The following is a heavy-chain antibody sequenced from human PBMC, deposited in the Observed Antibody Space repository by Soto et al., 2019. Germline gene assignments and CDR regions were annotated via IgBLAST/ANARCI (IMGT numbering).Heavy chain of an antibody. Sequence: EVQLSQSVGGWVQPGGSLRLSCSASGFIFASDAMSWVRQAPGKGLEWVSVISGSAGTTDYAGSVTGRFTISRDNSKNTLYLHMNSLKGEDTAVYYCAKNGPAYADAFDSWGQGTMVTVSS. CDR3: AKNGPAYADAFDS. CDR1: GFIFASDA. D-gene: IGHD2-8*01. J-gene: IGHJ3*01. CDR2: ISGSAGTT. V-gene: IGHV3-23*01.